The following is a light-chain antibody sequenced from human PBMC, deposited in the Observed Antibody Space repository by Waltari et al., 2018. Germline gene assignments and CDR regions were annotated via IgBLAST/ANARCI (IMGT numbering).Light chain of an antibody. CDR1: SSDVGSYNL. Sequence: QSALTQPASVSGSPGPSITIPCTGTSSDVGSYNLLSWYQHHPGKAPKLMIYEGTQRPSGVSDRFSGSKSGDTASLTISGLQAEDEADYYCCSYVRDITWVFGGGTKLTVL. CDR3: CSYVRDITWV. J-gene: IGLJ3*02. V-gene: IGLV2-23*01. CDR2: EGT.